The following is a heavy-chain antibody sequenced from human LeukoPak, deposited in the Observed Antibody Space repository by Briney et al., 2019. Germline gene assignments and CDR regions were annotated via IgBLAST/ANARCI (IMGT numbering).Heavy chain of an antibody. Sequence: ASVKVSCKASGYTFTSYYMHWVRQAPGQGLEWMGRIIPILGIANYAQKFQGRVTITADKSTSTAYMELSSLRSEDTAVYYCARDTTYSGYDSSAQFWGQGTLVTVSS. D-gene: IGHD5-12*01. V-gene: IGHV1-69*04. J-gene: IGHJ4*02. CDR2: IIPILGIA. CDR3: ARDTTYSGYDSSAQF. CDR1: GYTFTSYY.